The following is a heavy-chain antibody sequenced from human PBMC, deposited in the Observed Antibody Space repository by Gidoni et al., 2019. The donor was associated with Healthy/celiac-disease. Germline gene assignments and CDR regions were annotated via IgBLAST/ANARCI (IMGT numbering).Heavy chain of an antibody. D-gene: IGHD6-6*01. Sequence: EVQLVESGGGLVKPGGSLRLSCAASGFTLRSYSMNWVPQAPGKGLEWVSSISSSSSYIYYADSVKGRFTISRDNAKNSLYLQMNSLRAEDTAVYYCASAFGFSSSSSLLGYWGQGTLVTVSS. CDR1: GFTLRSYS. CDR2: ISSSSSYI. CDR3: ASAFGFSSSSSLLGY. J-gene: IGHJ4*02. V-gene: IGHV3-21*01.